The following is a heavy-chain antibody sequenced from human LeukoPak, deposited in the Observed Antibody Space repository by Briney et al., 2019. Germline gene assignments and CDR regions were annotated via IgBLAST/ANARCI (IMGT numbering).Heavy chain of an antibody. V-gene: IGHV3-21*01. J-gene: IGHJ4*02. CDR1: GFTFSSYS. Sequence: GGSLRLSCAASGFTFSSYSMNWVRQAPGKGLEWVSSISSSSSYIYYAGSVKGRSTISRDNAKNSLYLQMNSLRAEDTAVYYCARDSDHYWGQGTLVTVSS. CDR3: ARDSDHY. CDR2: ISSSSSYI. D-gene: IGHD3-10*01.